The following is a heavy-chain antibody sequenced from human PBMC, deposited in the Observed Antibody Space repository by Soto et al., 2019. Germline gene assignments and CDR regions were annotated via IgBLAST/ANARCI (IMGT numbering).Heavy chain of an antibody. CDR3: AHPRGYGVFDAYDI. CDR2: LTPSGGET. CDR1: GFTFSTYA. Sequence: GGSQRLSCVASGFTFSTYAMSWVRQAPGKGLEWVSALTPSGGETFYADSVKGRFTISRDNSMNALYLQMNSLRIEDTAVYYCAHPRGYGVFDAYDIWGQGTMVTVSS. D-gene: IGHD4-17*01. J-gene: IGHJ3*02. V-gene: IGHV3-23*01.